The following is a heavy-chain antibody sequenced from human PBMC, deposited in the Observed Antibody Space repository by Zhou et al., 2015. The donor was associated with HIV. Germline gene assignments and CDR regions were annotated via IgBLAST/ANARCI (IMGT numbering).Heavy chain of an antibody. J-gene: IGHJ6*02. CDR1: GGTFSSYA. CDR2: IIPIFGTA. CDR3: AREGCYYGSGSLSCQRVRGMDV. D-gene: IGHD3-10*01. V-gene: IGHV1-69*06. Sequence: QVQLVQSGAEVKKPGSSVKVSCKASGGTFSSYAISWVRQAPGQGLEWMGGIIPIFGTANYAQKFQGRVTITADKSTSTAYMELSSLRSEDTAVYYCAREGCYYGSGSLSCQRVRGMDVWGQGP.